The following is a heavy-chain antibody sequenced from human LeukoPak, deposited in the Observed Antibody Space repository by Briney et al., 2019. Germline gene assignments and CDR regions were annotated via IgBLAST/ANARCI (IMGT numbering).Heavy chain of an antibody. CDR3: AKISYSSGSDY. D-gene: IGHD6-19*01. Sequence: GGSLRLSCAASGFTFSSYAMSWVRQAPGKGLEWVSAISGSGGSTYYADSVKGPFTIPRDNSKNTLYLQMNSLRAEDTAVYYCAKISYSSGSDYWGQGTLVTVSS. V-gene: IGHV3-23*01. CDR2: ISGSGGST. J-gene: IGHJ4*02. CDR1: GFTFSSYA.